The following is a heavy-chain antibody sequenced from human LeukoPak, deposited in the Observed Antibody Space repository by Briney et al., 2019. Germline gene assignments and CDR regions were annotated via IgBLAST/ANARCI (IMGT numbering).Heavy chain of an antibody. J-gene: IGHJ4*02. V-gene: IGHV3-23*01. D-gene: IGHD3-3*01. CDR3: AKDLYLRDFWRGYFDY. Sequence: GGSLRLSWAASGFTFSNDGINWVRQAPGSGLEWHAAISASGRATYYADSERGRFTISRDNSKSTTYLQMNSLRAEDTAVFYCAKDLYLRDFWRGYFDYWCQGIPVTVSS. CDR1: GFTFSNDG. CDR2: ISASGRAT.